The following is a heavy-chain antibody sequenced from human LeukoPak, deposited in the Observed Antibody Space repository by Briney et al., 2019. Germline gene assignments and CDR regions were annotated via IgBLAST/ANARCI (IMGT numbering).Heavy chain of an antibody. D-gene: IGHD6-13*01. CDR3: TTEHSWYYDY. Sequence: GGSLRLSCAASGFTFSDAWMSWVRQAPGTGLEWVGRIRRKTDGGTTDYAEPVKGRFTITRDDSKNTLYLQMNSLKTEDTAVYHCTTEHSWYYDYWGQGTLVTVSS. CDR2: IRRKTDGGTT. V-gene: IGHV3-15*01. CDR1: GFTFSDAW. J-gene: IGHJ4*02.